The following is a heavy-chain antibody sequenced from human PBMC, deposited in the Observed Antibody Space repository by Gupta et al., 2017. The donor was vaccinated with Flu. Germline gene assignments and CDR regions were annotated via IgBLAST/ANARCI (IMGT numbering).Heavy chain of an antibody. D-gene: IGHD3-3*01. J-gene: IGHJ4*02. CDR2: FDPENGET. Sequence: QVQLVQSGAEVKKPGASVKVSCKVSGHSLNELSMQWVRQAAGKGLEWMGGFDPENGETIYAQKFQGRVTMTEDTSTETAYMELSSLRSEDTAVYYCTSIQIFGVPWGFFGHWGQGTLVTVSS. CDR1: GHSLNELS. CDR3: TSIQIFGVPWGFFGH. V-gene: IGHV1-24*01.